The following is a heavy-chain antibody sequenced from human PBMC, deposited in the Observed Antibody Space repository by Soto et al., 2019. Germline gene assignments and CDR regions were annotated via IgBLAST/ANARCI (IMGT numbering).Heavy chain of an antibody. CDR3: ARDSSYPDGRYYGMDV. CDR1: GGTFSSYA. V-gene: IGHV1-69*13. CDR2: IIPIFGTA. J-gene: IGHJ6*02. Sequence: GASVKVSCKASGGTFSSYAISWVRQAPGQGLEWMGGIIPIFGTANYAQKFQGRVTITADESTSTAYMELSSLRSEDTAVYYCARDSSYPDGRYYGMDVWGQGTTVTAP. D-gene: IGHD2-21*01.